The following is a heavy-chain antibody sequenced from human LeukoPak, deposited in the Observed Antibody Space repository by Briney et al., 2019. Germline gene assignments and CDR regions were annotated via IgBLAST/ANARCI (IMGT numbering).Heavy chain of an antibody. D-gene: IGHD3-22*01. V-gene: IGHV3-53*01. CDR1: GFIVNTNY. CDR3: ARGGHSMIVAFDI. Sequence: GGSLRLSCAASGFIVNTNYMTWVRQAPGKGLEWVSILFGGGTAYYADSVKGRFTISRDISKNTLYLQMNSLRAEDTAVYYCARGGHSMIVAFDIWGQETMVTVSS. CDR2: LFGGGTA. J-gene: IGHJ3*02.